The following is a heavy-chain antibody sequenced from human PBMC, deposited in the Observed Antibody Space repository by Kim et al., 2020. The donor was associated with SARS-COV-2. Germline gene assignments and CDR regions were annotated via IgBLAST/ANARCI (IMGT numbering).Heavy chain of an antibody. CDR1: GFTFSSYA. Sequence: GGSLRLSCAASGFTFSSYAMHWVRQAPGKGLEWVAVISYDGSNKYYADSVKGRFTISRDNSKNTLYLQMNSLRAEDTAVYYCARDWDSSSSNWAAYYFDYWGQGTLVTVSS. V-gene: IGHV3-30-3*01. CDR2: ISYDGSNK. CDR3: ARDWDSSSSNWAAYYFDY. D-gene: IGHD6-6*01. J-gene: IGHJ4*02.